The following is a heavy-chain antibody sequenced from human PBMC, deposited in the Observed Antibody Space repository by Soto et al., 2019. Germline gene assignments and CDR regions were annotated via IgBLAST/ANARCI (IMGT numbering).Heavy chain of an antibody. CDR3: VVVGYCSSTSCYRLNPWAFDI. CDR1: GGTFSSYT. V-gene: IGHV1-69*02. J-gene: IGHJ3*02. D-gene: IGHD2-2*03. Sequence: SVEVSCKASGGTFSSYTISWVRQAPGQGLEWMGRIIPILGIANYAQKFQGRVTITADKSTSTAYMELSSLRSEDTAVYYCVVVGYCSSTSCYRLNPWAFDIWGQGTMVTVSS. CDR2: IIPILGIA.